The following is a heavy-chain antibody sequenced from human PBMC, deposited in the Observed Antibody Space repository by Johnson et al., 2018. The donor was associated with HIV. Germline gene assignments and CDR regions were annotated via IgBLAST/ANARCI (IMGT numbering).Heavy chain of an antibody. CDR2: IYSGGST. Sequence: VQLVESGGGLIQPGGSLRLSCAASGFTVSSNYMSWVRQAPGKGLEWVSVIYSGGSTYYADSVKGRFTISRDNAKNSLYLQMNSLRAEDTALYYCAKGLRSSYMCAFDIWGQGTMVTVSS. J-gene: IGHJ3*02. V-gene: IGHV3-53*01. CDR3: AKGLRSSYMCAFDI. CDR1: GFTVSSNY. D-gene: IGHD6-13*01.